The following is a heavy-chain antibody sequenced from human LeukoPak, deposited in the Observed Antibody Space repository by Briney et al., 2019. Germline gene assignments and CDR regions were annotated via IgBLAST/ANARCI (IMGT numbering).Heavy chain of an antibody. D-gene: IGHD6-13*01. CDR2: IHHSGST. CDR1: GYSISRDYY. CDR3: ARSMYSSIPHLDY. V-gene: IGHV4-38-2*02. J-gene: IGHJ4*02. Sequence: SETLSLTCTVSGYSISRDYYWGWIRQPPGKGLEWIGSIHHSGSTYYNPSLKIRGTILVATSKNQFSLMVTSVTAADTAVYYCARSMYSSIPHLDYWGQGTLVTVSS.